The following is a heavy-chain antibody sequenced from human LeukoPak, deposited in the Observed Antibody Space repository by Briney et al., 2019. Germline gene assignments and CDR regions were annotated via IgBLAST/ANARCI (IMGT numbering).Heavy chain of an antibody. CDR2: IYYSGST. V-gene: IGHV4-31*03. J-gene: IGHJ4*02. Sequence: PSQTLSLTCTVSGGSISSGGYYWSWIRQHPGKGLEWIGYIYYSGSTYYNPSLKSRVTISVDTSKNQFSLKLSSMTAADTAVYYCAREGRRNYYDSSGPIDYWGQGTLVTVSS. CDR3: AREGRRNYYDSSGPIDY. CDR1: GGSISSGGYY. D-gene: IGHD3-22*01.